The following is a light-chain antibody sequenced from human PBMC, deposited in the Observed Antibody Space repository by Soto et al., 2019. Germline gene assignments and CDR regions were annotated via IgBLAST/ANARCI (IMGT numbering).Light chain of an antibody. J-gene: IGKJ1*01. Sequence: DIQMTQSPSSLSSSVRDRVTITCRASQSISSYLNWYQQKPGKAPKLLIYAASSLESGVPSRFSGSGSGTEFTLTISSLQPDDFATYYCHHYNSYSTFGQGTKVDIK. CDR3: HHYNSYST. V-gene: IGKV1-5*03. CDR2: AAS. CDR1: QSISSY.